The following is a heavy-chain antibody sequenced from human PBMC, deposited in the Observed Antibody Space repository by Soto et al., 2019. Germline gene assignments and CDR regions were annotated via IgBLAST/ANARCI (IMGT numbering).Heavy chain of an antibody. J-gene: IGHJ6*02. D-gene: IGHD2-2*02. Sequence: QVQLQESGPGLEKPSQTLSLTCTVSAGSISSGFYYWSWIRQHPGKGLEWIGYIYSTGSTYYNPSLKSRVSISVDTSHKQFSLKLTSVTAADTAVYYCARGYCSTTSCYSVSYGMDVWGQGTTVTVSS. CDR1: AGSISSGFYY. CDR2: IYSTGST. V-gene: IGHV4-31*03. CDR3: ARGYCSTTSCYSVSYGMDV.